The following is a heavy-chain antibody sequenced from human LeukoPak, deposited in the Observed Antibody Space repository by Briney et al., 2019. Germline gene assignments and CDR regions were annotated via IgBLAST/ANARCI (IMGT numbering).Heavy chain of an antibody. CDR2: ISSSSSYI. D-gene: IGHD3-3*01. Sequence: GGSLRLSCAASGFTLSSYSMNWVRQAPGKGLEWVSSISSSSSYIYYADSVKGRFTISRDNAKNSLYLQMNSLRAEDTAVYYCAGGVTIFGVANNGAFDIWGQGTMVTVSS. CDR3: AGGVTIFGVANNGAFDI. CDR1: GFTLSSYS. V-gene: IGHV3-21*01. J-gene: IGHJ3*02.